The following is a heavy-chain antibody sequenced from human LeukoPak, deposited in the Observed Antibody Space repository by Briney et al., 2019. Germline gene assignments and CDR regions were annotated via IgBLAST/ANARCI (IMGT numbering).Heavy chain of an antibody. J-gene: IGHJ1*01. CDR1: AFSLSDLT. D-gene: IGHD6-19*01. CDR2: IRTKANNYVP. CDR3: SAGPSGWTEFFRH. V-gene: IGHV3-73*01. Sequence: GGSLRLSCAAPAFSLSDLTIHWVRQASGRGLEWVARIRTKANNYVPEYGASVKGRFTISRDDAKNTAYLQMNSLKTDDTAIYYCSAGPSGWTEFFRHWGQGTLVTVSS.